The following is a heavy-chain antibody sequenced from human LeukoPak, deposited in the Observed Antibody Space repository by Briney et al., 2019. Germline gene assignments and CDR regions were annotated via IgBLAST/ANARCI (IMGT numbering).Heavy chain of an antibody. D-gene: IGHD6-13*01. CDR2: ISAYNGNT. CDR3: ARDFIAAAGTRWFDH. J-gene: IGHJ5*02. V-gene: IGHV1-18*01. CDR1: GYTFTSYG. Sequence: ASVKVSCKASGYTFTSYGISWVRQAPGQGLEWMGWISAYNGNTNHAQILQGRVTMTTDTSTSTAYMELRSLRSDDTAVYYCARDFIAAAGTRWFDHWGQATLVTVSS.